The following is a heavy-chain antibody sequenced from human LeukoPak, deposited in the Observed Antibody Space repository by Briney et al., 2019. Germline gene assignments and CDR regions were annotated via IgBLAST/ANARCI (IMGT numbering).Heavy chain of an antibody. V-gene: IGHV4-39*07. D-gene: IGHD2-2*01. CDR1: GGSISSSSYY. CDR2: IYYSGST. Sequence: SETLSLTCTVSGGSISSSSYYWGWIRQPPGKGLEWIGSIYYSGSTYYNPSLKSRVTISVDTSKNQFSLKLSSVTAADTAVYYCAREVYCSSTSCSESWGQGTLVTVSS. J-gene: IGHJ4*02. CDR3: AREVYCSSTSCSES.